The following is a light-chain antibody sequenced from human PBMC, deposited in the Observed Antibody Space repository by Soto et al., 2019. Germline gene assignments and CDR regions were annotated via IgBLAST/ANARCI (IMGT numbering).Light chain of an antibody. V-gene: IGKV3-15*01. CDR2: GAS. CDR1: QSVSTN. CDR3: QQYNNWPALT. Sequence: EIVMTQSPATLSVSPGERATLSCRASQSVSTNLAWYQQKPGQAPRLLIYGASARATGIPATFSGSGSGTEFTLTISSLQSEDFAIYYCQQYNNWPALTFGGGTKVE. J-gene: IGKJ4*01.